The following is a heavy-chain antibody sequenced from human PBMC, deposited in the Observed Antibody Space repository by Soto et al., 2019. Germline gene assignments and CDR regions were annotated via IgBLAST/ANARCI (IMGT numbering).Heavy chain of an antibody. J-gene: IGHJ5*02. D-gene: IGHD1-1*01. CDR2: MNPNSGNT. V-gene: IGHV1-8*01. Sequence: ASVKVSCKASGYTFTSYDINWVRQATGQGLEWMGWMNPNSGNTGYAQKFQGRLTISRNTSISSAYMELSSLRSEDTAVYFCARDSNNNWGGCWTWGQETLVTVSS. CDR1: GYTFTSYD. CDR3: ARDSNNNWGGCWT.